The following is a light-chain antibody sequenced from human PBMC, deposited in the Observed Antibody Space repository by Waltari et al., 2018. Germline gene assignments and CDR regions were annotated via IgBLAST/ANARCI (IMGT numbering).Light chain of an antibody. Sequence: QSVLPPPPSASGTPGQRVTISCSGRRSNIGNNYVSWYQQLPGTAPKLLIYRNNQRPSGVPDRFSGSKSGTSASLAISGLRSEDEADYYCAAWDDSLSGRVFGGGTKVTVL. J-gene: IGLJ3*02. V-gene: IGLV1-47*01. CDR1: RSNIGNNY. CDR2: RNN. CDR3: AAWDDSLSGRV.